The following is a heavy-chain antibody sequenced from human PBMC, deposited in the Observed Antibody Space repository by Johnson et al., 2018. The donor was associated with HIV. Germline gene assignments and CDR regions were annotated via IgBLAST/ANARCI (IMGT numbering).Heavy chain of an antibody. J-gene: IGHJ3*02. CDR3: TTCSRSGAFDI. D-gene: IGHD6-13*01. CDR2: ISSSGGTI. CDR1: RFTFSDYY. Sequence: QVQLVESGGGLVQPGGSLRLSCAASRFTFSDYYMSWIRQTPGKGLEWVSYISSSGGTIYYADSVKGRFTISRDNSKNTLYLQMNSLKTEDTAVYYCTTCSRSGAFDIWGQGTMVTVSS. V-gene: IGHV3-11*01.